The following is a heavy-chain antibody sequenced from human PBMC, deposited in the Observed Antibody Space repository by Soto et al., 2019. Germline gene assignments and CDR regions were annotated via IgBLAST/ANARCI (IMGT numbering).Heavy chain of an antibody. CDR1: GFTFTSSA. V-gene: IGHV1-58*01. CDR2: IVVGSGNT. D-gene: IGHD3-10*01. CDR3: AAFGLKRRSNFDY. J-gene: IGHJ4*02. Sequence: SVKVSCKASGFTFTSSAVQWVRQARGQRLEWIGWIVVGSGNTNYAQKFQERVTITRDMSTSTAYMELSSLRSEDTAVYYCAAFGLKRRSNFDYWGQGTLVTVSS.